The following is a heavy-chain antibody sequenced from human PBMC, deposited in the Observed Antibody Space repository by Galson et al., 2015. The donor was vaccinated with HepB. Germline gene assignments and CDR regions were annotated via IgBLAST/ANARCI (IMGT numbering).Heavy chain of an antibody. CDR3: ARTPSGAVWAFDI. D-gene: IGHD6-19*01. CDR1: GFTFSDYY. Sequence: SLRLSCAASGFTFSDYYMSWIRQAPGKGLEWVSYISSSGSTIYYADSVKGRFTISRDNAKNSLYLQMNSLRAEDTAVYYCARTPSGAVWAFDIWGQGTMVTVSS. V-gene: IGHV3-11*01. J-gene: IGHJ3*02. CDR2: ISSSGSTI.